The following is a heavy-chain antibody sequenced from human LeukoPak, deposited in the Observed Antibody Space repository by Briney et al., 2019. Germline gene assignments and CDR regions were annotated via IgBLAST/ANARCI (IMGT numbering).Heavy chain of an antibody. CDR3: AREAYYDSSGPFDP. CDR2: INSDGSST. D-gene: IGHD3-22*01. Sequence: PGGSLRLSCAASGFTFSSYWMSWVRQAPGKGLVWVSRINSDGSSTSYADSVKGRFTISRDNAKNTLYLQMNSLRVEDTAVYYCAREAYYDSSGPFDPWGQGTLVTVSS. J-gene: IGHJ5*02. V-gene: IGHV3-74*01. CDR1: GFTFSSYW.